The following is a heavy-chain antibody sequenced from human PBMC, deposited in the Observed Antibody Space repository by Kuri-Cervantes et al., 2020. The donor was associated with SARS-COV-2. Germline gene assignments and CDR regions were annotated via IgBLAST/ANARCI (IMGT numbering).Heavy chain of an antibody. CDR3: ARHAAESSSWLTEDWFDP. V-gene: IGHV4-39*01. Sequence: SETLSLTCTVSGGSISSYYWGWIRQPPGKGLEWIGSIYYSGSTYYNPSLKSRVTISVDTSKNQFSLKLSSVTAADTAVYYCARHAAESSSWLTEDWFDPWGQGTLVTVSS. CDR2: IYYSGST. D-gene: IGHD6-13*01. CDR1: GGSISSYY. J-gene: IGHJ5*02.